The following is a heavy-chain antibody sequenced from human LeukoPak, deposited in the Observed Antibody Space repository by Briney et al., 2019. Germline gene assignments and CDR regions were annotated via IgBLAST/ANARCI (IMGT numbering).Heavy chain of an antibody. D-gene: IGHD3-9*01. CDR1: GGSISSYY. CDR3: ARAHRNYDILTGYYLDKIDY. V-gene: IGHV4-59*01. Sequence: SETLSLTCTVSGGSISSYYWSWIRQPPGKGREGIGYIYYSGSTNYNPSLKSRVTRSVDTSKNQFSLKLSSVTAAATAVYYCARAHRNYDILTGYYLDKIDYWGQGTLVTVSS. CDR2: IYYSGST. J-gene: IGHJ4*02.